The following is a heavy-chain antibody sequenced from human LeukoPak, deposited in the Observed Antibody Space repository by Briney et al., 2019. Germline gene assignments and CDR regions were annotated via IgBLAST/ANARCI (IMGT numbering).Heavy chain of an antibody. CDR1: GFTLRTYG. Sequence: GGSLRLSCAASGFTLRTYGMHWVRQAPGKGLEWVAVISYDEIDKYYADSVKGRFTISRDNSKSTLYLQMNSLRAEDTAVYYCVKDLSRLGAFHIWGQGTMVTVSS. CDR2: ISYDEIDK. V-gene: IGHV3-30*18. D-gene: IGHD5-12*01. J-gene: IGHJ3*02. CDR3: VKDLSRLGAFHI.